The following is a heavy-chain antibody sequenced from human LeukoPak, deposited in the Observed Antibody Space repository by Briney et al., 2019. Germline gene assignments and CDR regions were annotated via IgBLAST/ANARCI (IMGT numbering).Heavy chain of an antibody. V-gene: IGHV3-7*01. J-gene: IGHJ6*02. CDR3: ARDFASLWFGELLYTYYYGMDV. Sequence: GGSLSLSCAPSGFTSSSYWMSWVRQAPGKGLEWVANIKQEGSEKYYVDSVKGRFTITRDNAKNSLYLKMNSLRAEDTAVYYGARDFASLWFGELLYTYYYGMDVWGQGTTVTVSS. D-gene: IGHD3-10*01. CDR1: GFTSSSYW. CDR2: IKQEGSEK.